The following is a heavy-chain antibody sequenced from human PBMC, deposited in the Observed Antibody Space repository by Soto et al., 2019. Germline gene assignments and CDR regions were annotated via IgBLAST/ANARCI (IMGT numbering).Heavy chain of an antibody. V-gene: IGHV4-39*01. D-gene: IGHD3-10*01. CDR3: ARLWAGNRPPDY. J-gene: IGHJ4*02. CDR1: GGSISSSSYY. CDR2: IYYSGST. Sequence: SETLSLTCTVSGGSISSSSYYWGWIRQPPGKGLEWIGSIYYSGSTYYNPSLKSRVTISIDTSKKQVSLKLSSVTAADTAVYYCARLWAGNRPPDYWGQGTLVTVS.